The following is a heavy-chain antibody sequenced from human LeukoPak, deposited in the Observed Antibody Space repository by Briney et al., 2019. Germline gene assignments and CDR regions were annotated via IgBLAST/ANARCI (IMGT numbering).Heavy chain of an antibody. CDR1: GFTFSDFW. CDR3: VRESRPGGAMGLYHNLDY. J-gene: IGHJ4*02. D-gene: IGHD1-1*01. V-gene: IGHV3-7*01. CDR2: IKEAGTEK. Sequence: GGSLRLSCAGSGFTFSDFWMTWVRQTPGKGLEWVANIKEAGTEKNLVDSVKGRFTISRDNTKNLLFLEMNNLRGDDTAIYYCVRESRPGGAMGLYHNLDYWGQGTLVAVSS.